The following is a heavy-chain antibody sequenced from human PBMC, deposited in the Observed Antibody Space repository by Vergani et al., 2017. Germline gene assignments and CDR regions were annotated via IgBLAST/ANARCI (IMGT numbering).Heavy chain of an antibody. CDR3: ARNKYYYDFCSGPNYYYYYYMDV. CDR2: INWNGGST. J-gene: IGHJ6*03. D-gene: IGHD3-3*01. CDR1: GFTFDDYG. V-gene: IGHV3-20*01. Sequence: EVQLVESGGGVVRPGGSLRLSCAASGFTFDDYGMSWVRQAPGKGLEWVSGINWNGGSTGYADSVKGRFTISRDNAKNSLYLQMNSLRAEDTALYLCARNKYYYDFCSGPNYYYYYYMDVWGKGTTVTVSS.